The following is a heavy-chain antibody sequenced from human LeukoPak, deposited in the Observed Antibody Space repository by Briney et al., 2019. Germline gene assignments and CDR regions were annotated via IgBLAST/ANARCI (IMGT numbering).Heavy chain of an antibody. J-gene: IGHJ6*03. Sequence: GESLKISCKGSGYSFTSYWIGWVRQMPGKGLEWMGIIYPGDSDTRYSPSFQGQVTISADKSISTAYLQWSSLKASDTAMYYCARVPYYYGSGSYRSSDYYYHYMDVWGKGTTVTVSS. D-gene: IGHD3-10*01. CDR3: ARVPYYYGSGSYRSSDYYYHYMDV. V-gene: IGHV5-51*01. CDR2: IYPGDSDT. CDR1: GYSFTSYW.